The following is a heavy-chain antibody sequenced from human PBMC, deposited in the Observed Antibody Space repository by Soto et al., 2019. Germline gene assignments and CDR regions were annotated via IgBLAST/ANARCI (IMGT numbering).Heavy chain of an antibody. J-gene: IGHJ4*02. V-gene: IGHV3-7*03. CDR1: GLTFRNDW. D-gene: IGHD5-12*01. Sequence: LRLSCAGSGLTFRNDWLSWVRQAPGKGLEWVANINQDGSERYYVDSVRGRFTISRDNVENSLYLQLNSLRPEDTAVYYCAVYGYDVSEAAVWGQGTLVTVSS. CDR3: AVYGYDVSEAAV. CDR2: INQDGSER.